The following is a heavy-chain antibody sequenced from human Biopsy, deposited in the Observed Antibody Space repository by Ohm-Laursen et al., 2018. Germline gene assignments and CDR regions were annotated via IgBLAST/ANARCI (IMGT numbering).Heavy chain of an antibody. Sequence: SLRLSCAASGFNFDDYAMHWIRQGPGKGLEWVAGLTWNSGTIAYAGSVRGRFTISRDNAKNSLYLQMNNLTSEDSALYYCVRSLRNYDFLDSWGQGTLVSVSS. V-gene: IGHV3-9*01. D-gene: IGHD3-16*01. J-gene: IGHJ4*02. CDR1: GFNFDDYA. CDR3: VRSLRNYDFLDS. CDR2: LTWNSGTI.